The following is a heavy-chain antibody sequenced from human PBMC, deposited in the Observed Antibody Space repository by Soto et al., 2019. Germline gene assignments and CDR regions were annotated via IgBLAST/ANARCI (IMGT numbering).Heavy chain of an antibody. Sequence: PGGSLRLSCAASGFTFSNAWMSWVRQAPGKGLEWVGRIKSKTDGGTTDYAAPVKGRFTISRDDSKNTLYLQMNSLKTEDTAVYYCTTGELYYYYYYYMDVWGKGTTVTVSS. CDR1: GFTFSNAW. J-gene: IGHJ6*03. CDR3: TTGELYYYYYYYMDV. D-gene: IGHD1-1*01. V-gene: IGHV3-15*01. CDR2: IKSKTDGGTT.